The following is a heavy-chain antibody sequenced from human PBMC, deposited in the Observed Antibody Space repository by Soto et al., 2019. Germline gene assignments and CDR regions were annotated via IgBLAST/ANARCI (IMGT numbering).Heavy chain of an antibody. V-gene: IGHV3-30-3*01. J-gene: IGHJ4*02. Sequence: QVQLVESGGGVVQPGRSLRLSCAASGFTFSSYAMHWVRQAPGKGLEWVAVISYDGSNKYYADSVKGRFTISRDNSKNALDLQMNSLRAEDTAVYYCARDPYSSGWYVFDYWGQGTLVTVSS. CDR3: ARDPYSSGWYVFDY. CDR2: ISYDGSNK. CDR1: GFTFSSYA. D-gene: IGHD6-19*01.